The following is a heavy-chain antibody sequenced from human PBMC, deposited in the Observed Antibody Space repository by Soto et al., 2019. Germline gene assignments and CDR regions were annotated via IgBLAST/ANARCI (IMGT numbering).Heavy chain of an antibody. D-gene: IGHD3-3*01. CDR2: IYYSGST. V-gene: IGHV4-30-4*01. Sequence: QVQLQESGPGLVKPSQTLSLTCTVSGGSISSGDYYWSWIRQPPGKGLEWIGYIYYSGSTYYNPSLKSRVTISVDTSKNQFSLKLSSVTAADTAVYYCARVVSLLRFLEWLPNWFDPWGQGTLVTVSS. CDR3: ARVVSLLRFLEWLPNWFDP. CDR1: GGSISSGDYY. J-gene: IGHJ5*02.